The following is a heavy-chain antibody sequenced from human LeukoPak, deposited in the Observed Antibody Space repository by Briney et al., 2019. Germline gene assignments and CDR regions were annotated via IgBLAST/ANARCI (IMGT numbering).Heavy chain of an antibody. V-gene: IGHV3-11*01. J-gene: IGHJ6*03. CDR1: GFTFSDYY. Sequence: GGSLRLSCAASGFTFSDYYMSWLRQAPGRGREWVSYIISSGSTIYYADSVKGRFTISRDNAKNSLYLQMNSLRAEDTAVYYCAREIYYYGSGGRYYYMDVWGKGTTVTVSS. CDR2: IISSGSTI. D-gene: IGHD3-10*01. CDR3: AREIYYYGSGGRYYYMDV.